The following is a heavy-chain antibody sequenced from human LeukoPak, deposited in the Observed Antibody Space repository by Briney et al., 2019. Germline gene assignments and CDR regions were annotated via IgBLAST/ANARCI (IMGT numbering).Heavy chain of an antibody. Sequence: GGSLRLSSAASGFSFSLYGMHWVRQAPGKGLEWVALISYDGNNAYYGDSVEGRFTVSRDNSKNTLHLQMNSLRAEDTAVYYCANLLLGANYHGMDVWGQGTTVIVSS. CDR1: GFSFSLYG. D-gene: IGHD3-16*01. CDR3: ANLLLGANYHGMDV. J-gene: IGHJ6*02. V-gene: IGHV3-30*18. CDR2: ISYDGNNA.